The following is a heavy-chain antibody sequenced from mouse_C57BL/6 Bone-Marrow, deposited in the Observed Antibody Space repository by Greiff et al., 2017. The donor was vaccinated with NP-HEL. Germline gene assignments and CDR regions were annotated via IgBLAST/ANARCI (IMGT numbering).Heavy chain of an antibody. D-gene: IGHD4-1*01. V-gene: IGHV3-6*01. J-gene: IGHJ1*03. CDR3: ARRTGPYWYFDV. Sequence: DVQLQESGPGLVKPSQSLSLTCSVTGYSITSGYYWNWIRQFPGNKLEWMGYISYDGSNNYNPSLKNRISITRDTSKNQFFLKLNSVTTEDTATYYCARRTGPYWYFDVWGTGTTVTVSS. CDR1: GYSITSGYY. CDR2: ISYDGSN.